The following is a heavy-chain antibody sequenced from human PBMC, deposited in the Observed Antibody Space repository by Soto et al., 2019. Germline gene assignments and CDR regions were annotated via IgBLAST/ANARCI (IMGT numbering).Heavy chain of an antibody. CDR2: IYYSGST. J-gene: IGHJ4*02. CDR1: GCSISSGGYY. CDR3: ARGLVVAGLYYFDY. V-gene: IGHV4-31*03. Sequence: PSETQSLTCPVSGCSISSGGYYCSSIRQHPGKGLEWIGYIYYSGSTYYNPSLKSRVTISVDTSKNQFSLKLSSVTAADTAVYYCARGLVVAGLYYFDYWGQGTLVTVSS. D-gene: IGHD6-19*01.